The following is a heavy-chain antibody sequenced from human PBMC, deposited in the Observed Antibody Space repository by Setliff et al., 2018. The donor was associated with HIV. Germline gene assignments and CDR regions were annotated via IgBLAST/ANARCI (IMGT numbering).Heavy chain of an antibody. J-gene: IGHJ6*03. CDR2: IYHSGNT. CDR3: ARGSGKMARGIFSGSYYYFMDV. CDR1: GGSIISSNW. D-gene: IGHD3-10*01. V-gene: IGHV4-4*02. Sequence: SETLSLTCAVSGGSIISSNWWSWVRQPPGKGPEWIGEIYHSGNTNYNPSLKSRVTISVDESKNQFSLKLSSVTAADTAVYHCARGSGKMARGIFSGSYYYFMDVWGKGTTVTVSS.